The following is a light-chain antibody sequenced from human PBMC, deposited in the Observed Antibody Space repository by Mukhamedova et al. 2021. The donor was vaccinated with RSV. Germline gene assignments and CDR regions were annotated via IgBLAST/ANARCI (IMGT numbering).Light chain of an antibody. CDR1: QSVSSSY. Sequence: GERATLSCRASQSVSSSYLAWYQQKPGQAPRLLIYGASSRATGIPDRFSGSGSGTDFTLTISRLEPEDFAVYYCQQYGSSLRPWT. J-gene: IGKJ1*01. CDR3: QQYGSSLRPWT. V-gene: IGKV3-20*01. CDR2: GAS.